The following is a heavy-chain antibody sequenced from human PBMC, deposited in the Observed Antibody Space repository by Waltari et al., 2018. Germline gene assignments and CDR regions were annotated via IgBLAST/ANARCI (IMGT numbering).Heavy chain of an antibody. D-gene: IGHD3-3*01. CDR2: ISVNNGNT. J-gene: IGHJ3*01. Sequence: QVQLVQSGAEVKKPGASMKVSCKASGYNFSTYDITWVRQAPGQGLEWMGWISVNNGNTTQAQQFQGRCTMTTDTSTKTAYMELRSLRSEDTAVYYCARDRRRFGSGVADGCDFWGQGTIVTVSS. CDR1: GYNFSTYD. V-gene: IGHV1-18*01. CDR3: ARDRRRFGSGVADGCDF.